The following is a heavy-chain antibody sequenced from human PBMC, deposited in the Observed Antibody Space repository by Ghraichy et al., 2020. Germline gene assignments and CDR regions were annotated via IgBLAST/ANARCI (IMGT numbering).Heavy chain of an antibody. CDR1: GGSISSSSYY. D-gene: IGHD3-10*01. Sequence: SETLSLTCTVSGGSISSSSYYWGWTRQPPGKGLEWIGSIYYSGSTYYNPSLKSRVTISVDTSKNQFSLKLSSVTAADTAVYYCARWALWFGETLGLWFDPWGQGTLVTVSS. CDR3: ARWALWFGETLGLWFDP. V-gene: IGHV4-39*01. CDR2: IYYSGST. J-gene: IGHJ5*02.